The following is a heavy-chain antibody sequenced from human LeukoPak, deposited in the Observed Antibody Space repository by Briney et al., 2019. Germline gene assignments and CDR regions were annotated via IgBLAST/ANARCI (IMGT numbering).Heavy chain of an antibody. CDR2: INHSGST. CDR3: AADLGIVGAPGLDY. V-gene: IGHV4-34*01. Sequence: SETLSLTCAVYGGSFSGYYWSWIRQPPVKGLEWIGEINHSGSTNYNPSLKSRVTISVDTSKNQFSLKLSSVTAADTAVYYCAADLGIVGAPGLDYWGQGTLVTVSS. CDR1: GGSFSGYY. D-gene: IGHD1-26*01. J-gene: IGHJ4*02.